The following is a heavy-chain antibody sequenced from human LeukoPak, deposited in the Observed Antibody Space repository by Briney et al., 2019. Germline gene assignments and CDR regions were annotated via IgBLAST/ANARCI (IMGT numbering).Heavy chain of an antibody. Sequence: GGSLRLSCAASGFTFSTYWMAWVRQTPGKGLQWVAHIKEDGSEKYYLDSVRGRFTIGRDDAKSSLYLQMTSLRAEDTALYYCVRAGWELDYWGQGTPVTVSS. D-gene: IGHD1-26*01. CDR2: IKEDGSEK. CDR3: VRAGWELDY. V-gene: IGHV3-7*01. CDR1: GFTFSTYW. J-gene: IGHJ4*02.